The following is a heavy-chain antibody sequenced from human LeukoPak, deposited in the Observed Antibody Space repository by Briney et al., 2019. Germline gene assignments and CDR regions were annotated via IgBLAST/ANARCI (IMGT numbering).Heavy chain of an antibody. CDR1: GSTFSSYA. J-gene: IGHJ4*02. CDR3: AKAGDSSGYYYDYFDY. Sequence: GGSLRLSCAASGSTFSSYAMSWVRQAPGKGLEWVSAISGSGGSTYYADSVKGRFTISRDNSKNTLYLQMNSLRAEGTAVYCCAKAGDSSGYYYDYFDYWGQGTLVTVSS. D-gene: IGHD3-22*01. V-gene: IGHV3-23*01. CDR2: ISGSGGST.